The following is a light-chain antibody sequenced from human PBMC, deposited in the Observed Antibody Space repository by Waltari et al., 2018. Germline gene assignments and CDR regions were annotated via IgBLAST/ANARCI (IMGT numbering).Light chain of an antibody. Sequence: QSALTQPAAVSGSPGQSITMSCTGSGSEAGSYHLVPWYQQHPGKAPKLIIYEDTKRPSGISNRFSASKSDNTASLTISGLQAEDEAEYYCCSYAGSGSWVFGGGTKLTVL. CDR2: EDT. CDR3: CSYAGSGSWV. CDR1: GSEAGSYHL. V-gene: IGLV2-23*01. J-gene: IGLJ3*02.